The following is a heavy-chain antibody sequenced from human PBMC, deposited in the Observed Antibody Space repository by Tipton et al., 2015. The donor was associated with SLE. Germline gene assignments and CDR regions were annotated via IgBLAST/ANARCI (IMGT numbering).Heavy chain of an antibody. Sequence: TLSLTCTVSGGSISSSSYYWGWLRQPPGKGLEWIGTFYYSGSTHYNPSLKSRVAISVDTSKNQFSLKLSSVTAADTAMYYCARGTRETRADLWGQGTLVKVSS. J-gene: IGHJ5*02. D-gene: IGHD1-14*01. CDR3: ARGTRETRADL. CDR1: GGSISSSSYY. CDR2: FYYSGST. V-gene: IGHV4-39*07.